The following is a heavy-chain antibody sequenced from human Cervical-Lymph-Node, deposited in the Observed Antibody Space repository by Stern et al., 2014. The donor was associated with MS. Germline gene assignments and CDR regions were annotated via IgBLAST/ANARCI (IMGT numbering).Heavy chain of an antibody. Sequence: VQLVESGSVAKKPGSSGKVSCKVSGGTFSTERISWVRQAPGQGLEWMGSIIPIFGPADYARQFQDRVTIIADESTSEVHMELSSLRSEDTGVYYCARLGSGYDSSYLDFWGQGSLVTVSS. CDR2: IIPIFGPA. J-gene: IGHJ4*02. V-gene: IGHV1-69*01. CDR3: ARLGSGYDSSYLDF. D-gene: IGHD5-12*01. CDR1: GGTFSTER.